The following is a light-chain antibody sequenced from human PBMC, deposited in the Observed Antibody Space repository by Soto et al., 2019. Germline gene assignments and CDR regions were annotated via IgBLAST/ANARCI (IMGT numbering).Light chain of an antibody. J-gene: IGLJ2*01. Sequence: QSALTQPASVSGSPGQSITISCAGTMRDVGGYNLVSWYQQHPGRAPQLILYEVRNRPSGISFRFSGSKSGNTAYLTISGLQAEDEADYYCSSFTSKSSLIFGGGAKLTVL. CDR2: EVR. CDR1: MRDVGGYNL. CDR3: SSFTSKSSLI. V-gene: IGLV2-14*01.